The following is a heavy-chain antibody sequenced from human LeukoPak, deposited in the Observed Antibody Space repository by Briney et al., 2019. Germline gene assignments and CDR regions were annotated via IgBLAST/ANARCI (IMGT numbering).Heavy chain of an antibody. D-gene: IGHD3-10*01. CDR1: GFTFDDYA. V-gene: IGHV3-43*02. Sequence: QPGGSLRLSCAASGFTFDDYAMHWVRQAPGQGLEWVSLISGDGGSTYYADSVKGRFTISSDNSKNSLYLQMNSLRAEDTAVYYCARAIWGDLYGFGGYYFDYWGQGTLVTVSS. CDR2: ISGDGGST. J-gene: IGHJ4*02. CDR3: ARAIWGDLYGFGGYYFDY.